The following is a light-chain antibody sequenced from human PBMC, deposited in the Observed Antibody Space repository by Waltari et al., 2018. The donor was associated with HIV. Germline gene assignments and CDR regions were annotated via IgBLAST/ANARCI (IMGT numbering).Light chain of an antibody. J-gene: IGLJ2*01. CDR2: DDS. CDR3: QVWDSSSDHTRV. V-gene: IGLV3-21*02. Sequence: SYVLTQPPSVSVAPGQTARITCGGNNIGSKSVHWYQQKPGQAPLLVVYDDSDRPSGIPGRFSGSNAGNTATLTISRVEAGDEADYYCQVWDSSSDHTRVFGGGTKLTVL. CDR1: NIGSKS.